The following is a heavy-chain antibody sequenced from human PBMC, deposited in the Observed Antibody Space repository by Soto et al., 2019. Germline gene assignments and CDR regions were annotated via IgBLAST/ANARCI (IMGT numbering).Heavy chain of an antibody. D-gene: IGHD3-3*01. CDR3: ARSLRFLEWSPGGAFDI. CDR1: GYSFTSYW. J-gene: IGHJ3*02. Sequence: GESLKISCKGSGYSFTSYWIGWVRQMPGKGLEWMGIIYPGDSDTRYSPSFQGQVTISADKSISTAYLQWSSLKASDTAMYYCARSLRFLEWSPGGAFDIWGQGTMVTVSS. V-gene: IGHV5-51*01. CDR2: IYPGDSDT.